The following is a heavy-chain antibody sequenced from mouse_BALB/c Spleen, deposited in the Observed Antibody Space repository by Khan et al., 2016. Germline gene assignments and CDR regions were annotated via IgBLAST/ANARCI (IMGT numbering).Heavy chain of an antibody. J-gene: IGHJ3*01. CDR1: GFSLTSYG. D-gene: IGHD3-2*01. CDR2: IWAGGST. V-gene: IGHV2-9*02. Sequence: QVQLKESGPGLVAPSQSLSITCTVSGFSLTSYGVHWVRQPPGKGLEWLGVIWAGGSTNYNSALMSRLSISKDNSKSQVFLKMNSLQTDDTAMYYCARDGRQLGLRTWFAYWGQGTLVTVSA. CDR3: ARDGRQLGLRTWFAY.